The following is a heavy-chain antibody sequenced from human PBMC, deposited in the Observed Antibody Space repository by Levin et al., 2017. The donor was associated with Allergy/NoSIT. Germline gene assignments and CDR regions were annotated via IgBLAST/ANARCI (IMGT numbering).Heavy chain of an antibody. CDR2: VFYNGST. CDR1: GGSISTSTFY. V-gene: IGHV4-39*01. Sequence: SETLSLTCTFSGGSISTSTFYWAWIRQPPGKGLEWIGSVFYNGSTWYNPSLKSRVTISVDTSKNQFSLKLHSMTAADTAVYFCARHCTGNTCYYYYYDGLEVWGPGTTVTVSS. CDR3: ARHCTGNTCYYYYYDGLEV. D-gene: IGHD2-8*02. J-gene: IGHJ6*02.